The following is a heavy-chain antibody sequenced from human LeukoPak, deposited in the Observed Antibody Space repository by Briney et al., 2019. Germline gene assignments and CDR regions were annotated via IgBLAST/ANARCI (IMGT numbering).Heavy chain of an antibody. D-gene: IGHD6-13*01. CDR2: IRSKAYGGTT. CDR1: GFTFGGYA. Sequence: GRSLRLSCTASGFTFGGYAMSWVRQAPGKGLEWVGFIRSKAYGGTTEYAASVKGRFTISRDDSKSIAYLQMNSLKTEDTAVYYCTAAGEYYWGQGTLVTVSS. V-gene: IGHV3-49*04. CDR3: TAAGEYY. J-gene: IGHJ4*02.